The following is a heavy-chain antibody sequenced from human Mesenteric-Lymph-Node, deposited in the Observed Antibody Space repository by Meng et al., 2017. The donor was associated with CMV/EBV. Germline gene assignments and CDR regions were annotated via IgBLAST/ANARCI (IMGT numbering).Heavy chain of an antibody. CDR2: IYYSGST. CDR1: GDSISSSDYY. V-gene: IGHV4-39*01. D-gene: IGHD5-24*01. J-gene: IGHJ4*02. CDR3: ARHVEMSTILDY. Sequence: TVSGDSISSSDYYWGWIRQPPGKGLEWIGTIYYSGSTYYNPSLKSRVTISVDTSKNQFSLRLSSVTAADTAVYYCARHVEMSTILDYWGQGTLVTVSS.